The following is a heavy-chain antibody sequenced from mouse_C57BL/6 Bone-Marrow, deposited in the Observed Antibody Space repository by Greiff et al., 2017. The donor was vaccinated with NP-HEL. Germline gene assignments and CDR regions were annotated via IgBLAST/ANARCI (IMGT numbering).Heavy chain of an antibody. Sequence: QVQLQQSGPELVKPGASVKISCKASGYSFTSYYIHWVKQRPGQGLEWIGWIYPGSGNTKYNEKFKGKATLTADTSSSTAYMQLSSLTSEDSAVYYCSRGRLRPDYWGQGTTLTVSS. CDR1: GYSFTSYY. CDR3: SRGRLRPDY. J-gene: IGHJ2*01. CDR2: IYPGSGNT. V-gene: IGHV1-66*01. D-gene: IGHD2-4*01.